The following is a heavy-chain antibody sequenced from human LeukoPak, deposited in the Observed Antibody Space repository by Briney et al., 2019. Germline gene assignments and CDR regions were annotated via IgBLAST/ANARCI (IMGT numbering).Heavy chain of an antibody. CDR2: IIPILGIA. V-gene: IGHV1-69*04. CDR3: ARDRDRMATIFRGIGY. D-gene: IGHD5-24*01. CDR1: GYTFTSYG. J-gene: IGHJ4*02. Sequence: ASVKVSCKASGYTFTSYGISWVRQAPGQGLEWMGRIIPILGIANYAQKFQGRVTITADKSTSTAYMELSSLRSEDTAVYYCARDRDRMATIFRGIGYWGQGTLVTVSS.